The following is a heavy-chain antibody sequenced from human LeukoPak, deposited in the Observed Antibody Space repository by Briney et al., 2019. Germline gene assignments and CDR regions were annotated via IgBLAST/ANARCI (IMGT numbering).Heavy chain of an antibody. Sequence: LSGGSLRLSCAASGFTFSSYAMTWVRQAPGKGLEWVSTISASGGSSYYADSVKGRFTISRDNSKNTLYLQMNSLRAEDTAVYYCASTGYYSYFDHWGQGTLVTVSS. D-gene: IGHD3-9*01. CDR3: ASTGYYSYFDH. CDR2: ISASGGSS. CDR1: GFTFSSYA. V-gene: IGHV3-23*01. J-gene: IGHJ4*02.